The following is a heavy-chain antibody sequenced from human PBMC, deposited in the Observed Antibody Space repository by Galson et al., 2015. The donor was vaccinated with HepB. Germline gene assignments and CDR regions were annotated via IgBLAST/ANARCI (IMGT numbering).Heavy chain of an antibody. CDR2: MNSDGSST. V-gene: IGHV3-74*01. CDR3: ARESEKAVAGDY. D-gene: IGHD6-19*01. Sequence: LRLSCAASGFTFGTYWMHWVRQAPGKGLVWVSRMNSDGSSTNYADSVKGRFTISRDNAKNTLSLQMNSLRAEDTAVYFCARESEKAVAGDYWGQGTLVTVSS. CDR1: GFTFGTYW. J-gene: IGHJ4*02.